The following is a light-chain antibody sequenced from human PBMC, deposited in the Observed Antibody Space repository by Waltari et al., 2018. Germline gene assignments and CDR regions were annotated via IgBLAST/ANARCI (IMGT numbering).Light chain of an antibody. CDR2: WAS. V-gene: IGKV4-1*01. J-gene: IGKJ1*01. CDR1: QIVLYPPHNKSF. Sequence: DIVMTQSPDSLAVSLGERATVNCKSSQIVLYPPHNKSFLAWFQQKLGQPPKLLIYWASTRESGVPVRFSGSGSGRDFTLTISSLQAEDVAVYYCQQYYSIPWTFGQGTKVEIK. CDR3: QQYYSIPWT.